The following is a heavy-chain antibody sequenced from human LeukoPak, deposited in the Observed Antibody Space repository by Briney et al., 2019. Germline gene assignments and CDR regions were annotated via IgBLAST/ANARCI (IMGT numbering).Heavy chain of an antibody. D-gene: IGHD3-9*01. CDR1: GFTFDDYA. Sequence: PGGSLRLSCAASGFTFDDYAMHWVRQAPGKGLEWVSGISWNSGSIGYADSVKGRFTISRDNAKNSLYLQMNSLRAEDTALYYCAKDLRLNVLRHFDWLFDYWGQGTLVTVSS. CDR3: AKDLRLNVLRHFDWLFDY. V-gene: IGHV3-9*01. J-gene: IGHJ4*02. CDR2: ISWNSGSI.